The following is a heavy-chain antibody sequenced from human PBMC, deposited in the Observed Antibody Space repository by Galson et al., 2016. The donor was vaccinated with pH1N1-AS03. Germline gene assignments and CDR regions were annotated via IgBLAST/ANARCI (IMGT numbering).Heavy chain of an antibody. Sequence: SETLSLTCAVSGGSVSDNNWWSWVRQPPGKGLEWNGEVYRSGSTNYNPSLQSRVTISLDKSKNQLSLRLTSVTAADTAVYYSARVYWSVPTPGTYGAFDIWGQGTTVTVSS. D-gene: IGHD3-3*01. CDR1: GGSVSDNNW. CDR2: VYRSGST. V-gene: IGHV4-4*02. J-gene: IGHJ3*02. CDR3: ARVYWSVPTPGTYGAFDI.